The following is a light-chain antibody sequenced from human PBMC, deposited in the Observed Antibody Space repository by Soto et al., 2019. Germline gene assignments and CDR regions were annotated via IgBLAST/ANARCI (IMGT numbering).Light chain of an antibody. Sequence: QSALTQPASVSGSPGQSITISCTGTSSDVGGYNYVSWYQQHPGKAPKLMIYEVSKRTAGVSNRFSGSKSGNTAYLTISGRQAEDEADYYCSSYTSSSTPYVYGTATKVTVL. J-gene: IGLJ1*01. CDR1: SSDVGGYNY. CDR2: EVS. V-gene: IGLV2-14*01. CDR3: SSYTSSSTPYV.